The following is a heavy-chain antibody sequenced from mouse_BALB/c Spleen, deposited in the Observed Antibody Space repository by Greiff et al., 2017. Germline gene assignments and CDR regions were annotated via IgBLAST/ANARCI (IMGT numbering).Heavy chain of an antibody. V-gene: IGHV1-9*01. CDR3: ARGAGRYDGGAYAMDY. J-gene: IGHJ4*01. Sequence: QVQLQQSGAELMKPGASVKISCKATGYTFSSYWIEWVKQRPGHGLEWIGEILPGSGSTNYNEKFKGKATFTADTSSNTAYMQLSSLTSEDSAVYYCARGAGRYDGGAYAMDYWGQGTSVTVSS. CDR2: ILPGSGST. D-gene: IGHD2-14*01. CDR1: GYTFSSYW.